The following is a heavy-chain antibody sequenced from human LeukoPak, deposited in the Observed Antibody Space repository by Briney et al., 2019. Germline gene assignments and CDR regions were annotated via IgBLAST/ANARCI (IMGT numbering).Heavy chain of an antibody. D-gene: IGHD5-18*01. V-gene: IGHV4-39*01. CDR1: GVSISSISSNN. CDR2: IHYTGST. Sequence: SETLSLTCAVSGVSISSISSNNWAWIRQPPGKGLELIAAIHYTGSTYYNPSFMSRVTISVDTSKNQFSLKLNSLTATDTAVYYCARLPIGYPNWFDTWGQGILVTVSS. J-gene: IGHJ5*02. CDR3: ARLPIGYPNWFDT.